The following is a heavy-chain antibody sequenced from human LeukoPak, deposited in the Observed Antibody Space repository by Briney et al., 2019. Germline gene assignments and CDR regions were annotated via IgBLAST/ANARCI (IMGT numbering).Heavy chain of an antibody. J-gene: IGHJ4*02. Sequence: GGSLRLSCAASGFTFSSYAMSWVRQAPGKGLEWVSAISGSGGCTYYADSVKGRFTISRDNAKNSLYLQMNSLRAEDTAVYYCARKGRRVWSFDFWGQGTLATVSS. CDR3: ARKGRRVWSFDF. CDR2: ISGSGGCT. CDR1: GFTFSSYA. V-gene: IGHV3-23*01. D-gene: IGHD3-3*01.